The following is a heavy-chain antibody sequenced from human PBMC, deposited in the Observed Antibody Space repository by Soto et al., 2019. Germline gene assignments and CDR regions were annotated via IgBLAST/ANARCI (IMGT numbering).Heavy chain of an antibody. V-gene: IGHV3-30*18. Sequence: HPGGSLRPSCAASGFSFSTYAMHWVRQAPGKGLEWVGVITYDGSNKFYADSVKGRFTISRENSKNTLYLQMNSLRAEDAAFYYCAKDWRESLPGDAFDIWGQGTMVTVSS. J-gene: IGHJ3*02. D-gene: IGHD3-10*01. CDR2: ITYDGSNK. CDR3: AKDWRESLPGDAFDI. CDR1: GFSFSTYA.